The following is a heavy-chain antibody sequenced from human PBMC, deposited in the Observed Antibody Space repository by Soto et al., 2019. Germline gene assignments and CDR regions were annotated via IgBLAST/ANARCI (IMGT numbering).Heavy chain of an antibody. CDR2: ISGSGGST. CDR1: GFTFSSYA. V-gene: IGHV3-23*01. Sequence: PGGSLRLSCAASGFTFSSYAMSWVRQAPGKGLEWVSAISGSGGSTYYADSVKGRFTISRDNSKNTLYLQMNSLRAEDTAVYYCAKDTSPLLWFGELSTVQFDYWGQGTLVTVSS. J-gene: IGHJ4*02. CDR3: AKDTSPLLWFGELSTVQFDY. D-gene: IGHD3-10*01.